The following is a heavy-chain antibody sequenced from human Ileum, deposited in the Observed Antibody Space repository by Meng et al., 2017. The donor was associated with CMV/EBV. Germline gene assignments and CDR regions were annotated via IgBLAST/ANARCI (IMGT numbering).Heavy chain of an antibody. D-gene: IGHD2-2*01. J-gene: IGHJ4*02. CDR1: GFTVSTNY. CDR3: AKDLGKCISTSCSWDY. V-gene: IGHV3-66*02. Sequence: GVLKISCGAFGFTVSTNYMTWVRQAPGRGLEWVSVLHSGGIRFYTDSVKGRFTISRDNSKNTLYLQMNSLRAEDTAVYYCAKDLGKCISTSCSWDYWGQGTLVTVSS. CDR2: LHSGGIR.